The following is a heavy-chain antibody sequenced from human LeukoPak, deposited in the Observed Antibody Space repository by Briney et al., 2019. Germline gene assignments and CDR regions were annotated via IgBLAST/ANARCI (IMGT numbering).Heavy chain of an antibody. J-gene: IGHJ4*02. CDR2: INPSGGST. D-gene: IGHD1-26*01. CDR1: GGTFSSYA. CDR3: ARDPYSGSYYGFDY. Sequence: ASVKVSCKASGGTFSSYATSWVRQAPGQGLEWMGIINPSGGSTNYAQKFQGRVTMTRDTSTSTVYMELSSLRSEDTAVYYCARDPYSGSYYGFDYWGQGTLVTVSS. V-gene: IGHV1-46*01.